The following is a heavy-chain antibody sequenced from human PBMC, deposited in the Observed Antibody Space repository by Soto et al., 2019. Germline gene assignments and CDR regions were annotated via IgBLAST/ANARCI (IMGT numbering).Heavy chain of an antibody. CDR1: GGSISSSSYY. D-gene: IGHD3-10*01. CDR2: IYYSGST. J-gene: IGHJ6*03. Sequence: SETLSLTCTVSGGSISSSSYYWGWIRQPPGKGLEWIGSIYYSGSTYYNPSLKSRVTISVDTSKNQFSLKLSSVTAADTAVYYCAVTYYYGSGSYNYYYYMDVWGKGTTVTVSS. V-gene: IGHV4-39*01. CDR3: AVTYYYGSGSYNYYYYMDV.